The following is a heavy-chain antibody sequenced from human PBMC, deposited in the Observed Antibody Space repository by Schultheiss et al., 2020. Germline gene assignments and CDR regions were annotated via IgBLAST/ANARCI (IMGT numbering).Heavy chain of an antibody. D-gene: IGHD3-16*02. CDR3: TSRPYDYVWGSYRPVDY. V-gene: IGHV3-15*01. J-gene: IGHJ4*02. Sequence: YAAPVKGRFTISRDDSKNTLYLQMNSVKTEDTAMYYCTSRPYDYVWGSYRPVDYWGQGTLVTVSS.